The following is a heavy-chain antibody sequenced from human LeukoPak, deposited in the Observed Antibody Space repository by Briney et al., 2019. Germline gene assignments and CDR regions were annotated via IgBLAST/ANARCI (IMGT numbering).Heavy chain of an antibody. Sequence: SETLSLTCTVSGGSISSSSYYWGWIRQPPGKGLEWIGSIYYSGSTYYNPSLKSRVTISVDTSKNQFSLKLSSVTAADTAVYYCASNPGSWFDPWGQGTLVTVSS. V-gene: IGHV4-39*07. CDR2: IYYSGST. CDR1: GGSISSSSYY. CDR3: ASNPGSWFDP. J-gene: IGHJ5*02.